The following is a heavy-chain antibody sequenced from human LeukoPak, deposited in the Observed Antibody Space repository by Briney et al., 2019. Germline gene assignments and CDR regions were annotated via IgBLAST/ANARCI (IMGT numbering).Heavy chain of an antibody. CDR3: STLTSRGLSDS. D-gene: IGHD1-20*01. V-gene: IGHV3-15*07. Sequence: GGSLRLSCAASGFTSSSYALNWVRQAPGKGLEWVGRIKSKADGETIDYAAPVKGRFTFSRDDSKNMLYLQMNSLKSEDTAVYYCSTLTSRGLSDSWGQGTLVTVSS. J-gene: IGHJ4*02. CDR2: IKSKADGETI. CDR1: GFTSSSYA.